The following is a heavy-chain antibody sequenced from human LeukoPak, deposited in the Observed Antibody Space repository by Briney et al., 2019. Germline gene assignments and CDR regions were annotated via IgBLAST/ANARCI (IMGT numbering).Heavy chain of an antibody. Sequence: PGGSLRLSCAASGFTFSSYWMTWVRQTPGKGLEWVANIKEDGSEKYYVDSVKGRFTISRDNAKNSLYLQMNSLRAEDTAVYYCAAEFGRAFDIWGQGTMVTVSS. CDR3: AAEFGRAFDI. CDR1: GFTFSSYW. V-gene: IGHV3-7*01. D-gene: IGHD3/OR15-3a*01. J-gene: IGHJ3*02. CDR2: IKEDGSEK.